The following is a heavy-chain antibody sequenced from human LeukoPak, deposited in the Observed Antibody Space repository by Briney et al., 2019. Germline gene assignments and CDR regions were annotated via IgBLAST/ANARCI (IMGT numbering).Heavy chain of an antibody. CDR1: GFTFSNYW. J-gene: IGHJ4*02. D-gene: IGHD1-26*01. V-gene: IGHV3-7*01. CDR3: ARDPVEWELLLDC. CDR2: MNIDGGEK. Sequence: GGSLRLSCAASGFTFSNYWMGWVRQAPGKRPEWVANMNIDGGEKYYADSVKGRFTISRDNARNSVYLQMNSLRVEDTAVYYCARDPVEWELLLDCWGQGTLVTVSS.